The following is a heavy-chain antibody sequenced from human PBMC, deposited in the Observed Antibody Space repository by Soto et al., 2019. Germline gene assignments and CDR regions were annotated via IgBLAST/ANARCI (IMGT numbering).Heavy chain of an antibody. CDR1: GASISGFY. CDR3: VRDGTKTLRDWFDP. CDR2: IYATGTT. D-gene: IGHD1-1*01. J-gene: IGHJ5*02. V-gene: IGHV4-4*07. Sequence: ETLSLTCTVSGASISGFYWSWIRKSAGKGLEWIGRIYATGTTDYNPSLRSRVMMSVDTSKKQFSLKLRSVTAADTAVYYCVRDGTKTLRDWFDPWGQGISVTVSS.